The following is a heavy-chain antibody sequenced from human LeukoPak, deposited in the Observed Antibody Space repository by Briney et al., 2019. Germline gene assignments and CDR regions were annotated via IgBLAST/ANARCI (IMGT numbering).Heavy chain of an antibody. Sequence: SETLSLTCTVSGYSISSGYYWGWIRQPPGKGLEWIGSIYHSGSTYYNPSLKSRVTISVDTSKNQFSLKLSSVTAADTAVYYCARVIQYYDSSGYLFDYWGQGTLVTVTS. CDR3: ARVIQYYDSSGYLFDY. V-gene: IGHV4-38-2*02. CDR1: GYSISSGYY. D-gene: IGHD3-22*01. CDR2: IYHSGST. J-gene: IGHJ4*02.